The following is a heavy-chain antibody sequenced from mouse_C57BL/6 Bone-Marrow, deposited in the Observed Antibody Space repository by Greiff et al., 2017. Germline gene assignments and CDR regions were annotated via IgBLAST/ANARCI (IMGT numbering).Heavy chain of an antibody. CDR3: ARRGYGSSYGYFDV. J-gene: IGHJ1*03. V-gene: IGHV1-75*01. Sequence: QVQLQQSGPELVKPGASVKISCKASGYTFTDYYINWVKQRPGQGLEWIGWIFPGSGSTYYNEKFKGKATLTVDKSSSTAYMLLSSLTSEDSAVXFCARRGYGSSYGYFDVWGTGTTVTVSS. CDR1: GYTFTDYY. CDR2: IFPGSGST. D-gene: IGHD1-1*01.